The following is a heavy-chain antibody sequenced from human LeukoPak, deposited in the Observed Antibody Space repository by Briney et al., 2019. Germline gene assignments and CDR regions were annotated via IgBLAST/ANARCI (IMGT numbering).Heavy chain of an antibody. J-gene: IGHJ4*02. CDR1: GGSISSSNW. V-gene: IGHV4-4*02. CDR3: ARIHRYCSGGACYVLDN. CDR2: IYHSGST. Sequence: SETLSLTCAVSGGSISSSNWWSWVRQPPGKGLEWIGEIYHSGSTNYNPSLKSRVTISVDKSKNQFSLKLSSVTAADTAVYYCARIHRYCSGGACYVLDNWGQGTLVAVSS. D-gene: IGHD2-15*01.